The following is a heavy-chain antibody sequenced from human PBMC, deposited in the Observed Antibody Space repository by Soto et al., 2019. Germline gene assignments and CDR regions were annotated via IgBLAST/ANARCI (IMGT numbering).Heavy chain of an antibody. CDR1: GVTVSSNY. D-gene: IGHD3-16*01. V-gene: IGHV3-53*01. CDR2: IYSGGTT. Sequence: GGSLRLSCATYGVTVSSNYMSWVRQAPGKGLEWVSLIYSGGTTYYADPVKGRFTISRDSSKNTLYLQMNSLRDEDPAAYYCARQAKMGDRSQFYFDSWGQGTLVTVSS. J-gene: IGHJ4*02. CDR3: ARQAKMGDRSQFYFDS.